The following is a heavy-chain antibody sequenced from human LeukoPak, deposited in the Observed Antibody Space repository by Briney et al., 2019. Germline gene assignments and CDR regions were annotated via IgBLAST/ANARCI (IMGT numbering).Heavy chain of an antibody. CDR3: ARDRGPLLTFLEWSYYALDF. Sequence: GGSLRLSCAASGFNFSKYGIHWVRQAPGKGLEWVAVIWYDGRKRLYADSVKGRVTISRDNSRNTLSLQMNSLTVEDTAVYYCARDRGPLLTFLEWSYYALDFWGQGTAVTVSS. CDR1: GFNFSKYG. V-gene: IGHV3-33*01. D-gene: IGHD3-3*02. CDR2: IWYDGRKR. J-gene: IGHJ3*01.